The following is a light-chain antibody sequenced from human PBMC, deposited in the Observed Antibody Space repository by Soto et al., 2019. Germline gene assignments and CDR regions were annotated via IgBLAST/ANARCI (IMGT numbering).Light chain of an antibody. CDR3: QQSYSTPFA. J-gene: IGKJ3*01. V-gene: IGKV1-39*01. CDR1: QSISTY. CDR2: AAS. Sequence: DIQMTRSPSSLSASVGDRVTIAFRASQSISTYLNWYQQKPGKAPKLLIYAASTLERGVPSRFSGSGSGTDSTLTIRSLQPEDFAAYYCQQSYSTPFAFGPGTKMD.